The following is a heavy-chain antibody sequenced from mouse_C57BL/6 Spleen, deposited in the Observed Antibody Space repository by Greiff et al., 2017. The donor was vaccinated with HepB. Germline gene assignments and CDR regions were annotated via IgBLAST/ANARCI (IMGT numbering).Heavy chain of an antibody. CDR3: ARTYDPLEAMDY. D-gene: IGHD2-10*02. Sequence: EVQLQESGPGLATPSQTLSLPCSVTGYSITSVYWNWIRKFPGNKLEYMGYISYSGSTYYNPSLKSRIFITRDTSKNQYYLQLNSVTTEDTATYYCARTYDPLEAMDYWGQGTSVTVSS. J-gene: IGHJ4*01. CDR2: ISYSGST. CDR1: GYSITSVY. V-gene: IGHV3-8*01.